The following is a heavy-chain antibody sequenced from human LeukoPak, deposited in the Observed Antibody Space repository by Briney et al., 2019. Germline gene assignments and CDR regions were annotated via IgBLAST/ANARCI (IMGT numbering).Heavy chain of an antibody. D-gene: IGHD3-16*02. V-gene: IGHV4-34*01. CDR1: GGSFSGYY. J-gene: IGHJ4*02. CDR3: ARGGGSYHYVWGSYRPYYFDY. CDR2: INHSRST. Sequence: ASETLSLTCAVYGGSFSGYYWSWIRQPPGKGLEWIGEINHSRSTNYNPSLKSRVTISVDTSKNQFSLKLSSVTAADTAVYYCARGGGSYHYVWGSYRPYYFDYWGQGTLVTVSS.